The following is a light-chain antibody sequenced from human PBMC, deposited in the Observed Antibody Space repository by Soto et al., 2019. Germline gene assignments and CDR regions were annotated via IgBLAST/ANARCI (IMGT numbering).Light chain of an antibody. Sequence: QSVLTQSASVSGSPGQSITISCTGTSSDVGGYNYVSWYQQHPGKAPKLIIYDVSIRPSGVSNRFSASKSGNTASLTISGLQAEDEADYYCSSYTKNKTLQFGGGTKLTVL. J-gene: IGLJ2*01. CDR2: DVS. CDR3: SSYTKNKTLQ. V-gene: IGLV2-14*01. CDR1: SSDVGGYNY.